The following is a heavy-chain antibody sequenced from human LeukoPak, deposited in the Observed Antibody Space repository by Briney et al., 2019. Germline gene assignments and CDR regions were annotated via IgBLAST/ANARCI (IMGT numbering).Heavy chain of an antibody. CDR3: ARHAPVEPPARAFDF. D-gene: IGHD2-2*01. CDR1: GGSINSY. Sequence: PSETLSLTCTVSGGSINSYWSWIRQPAGKRLAWIGRIYTSGITNYNPSLKSRVTMSVDTSKNQFSLRLSSVTAADTAIYYCARHAPVEPPARAFDFWGHGNLVVV. CDR2: IYTSGIT. V-gene: IGHV4-4*07. J-gene: IGHJ4*01.